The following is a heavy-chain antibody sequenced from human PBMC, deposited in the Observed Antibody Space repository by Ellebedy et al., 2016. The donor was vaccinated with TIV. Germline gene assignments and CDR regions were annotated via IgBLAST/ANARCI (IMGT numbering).Heavy chain of an antibody. J-gene: IGHJ4*02. Sequence: PGGSLRLSCAASGLTFNIYVMNWVRQAPGKGLEWVSTISGSGGRTHYADSVKGRFTISRDNSKNTLYLQMNSLRDEDTAVYYCTSPAVGHTTGCCRYYFDYWGLGTLVTVSS. D-gene: IGHD2-15*01. CDR2: ISGSGGRT. CDR1: GLTFNIYV. V-gene: IGHV3-23*01. CDR3: TSPAVGHTTGCCRYYFDY.